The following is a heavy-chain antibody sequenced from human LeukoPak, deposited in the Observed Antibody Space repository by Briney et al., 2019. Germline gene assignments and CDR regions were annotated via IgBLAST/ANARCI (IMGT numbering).Heavy chain of an antibody. CDR1: GFTFDDYT. V-gene: IGHV3-43*01. CDR3: TKESGGGFDY. CDR2: ITWDSGSS. D-gene: IGHD3-16*01. J-gene: IGHJ4*02. Sequence: GGSLRLSCAASGFTFDDYTIHWVRHPPGKGLEWVSLITWDSGSSFYADSVRGRFTISRDNSMNSLYLQMNSLRTEDTALYYCTKESGGGFDYWGQGTLVTVSS.